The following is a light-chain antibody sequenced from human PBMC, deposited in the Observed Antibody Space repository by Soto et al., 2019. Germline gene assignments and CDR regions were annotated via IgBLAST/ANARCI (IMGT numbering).Light chain of an antibody. CDR2: EVF. V-gene: IGLV2-14*03. CDR3: CSYTSTRTFV. J-gene: IGLJ2*01. CDR1: SSDVGGYDY. Sequence: QSAGTQPASVSGSPGQSITISCTGTSSDVGGYDYVTWYQQHPGKVPKLMIYEVFRRPSGISDRFSGSKSGNTASLTISGLQAEDEADYYCCSYTSTRTFVFGGGTKLTVL.